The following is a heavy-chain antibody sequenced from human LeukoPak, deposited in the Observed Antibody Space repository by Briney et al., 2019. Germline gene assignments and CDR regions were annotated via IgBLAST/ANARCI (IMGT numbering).Heavy chain of an antibody. CDR2: INPNSGGT. CDR3: ARDGNYLFDY. V-gene: IGHV1-2*02. Sequence: GASVKVSCKASGYTFSGYHIHWVRQAPGQGLEWMGWINPNSGGTNFAPKFHGRVSMTRDTSINTAYMELRSLRSDDTAVYYCARDGNYLFDYWGQGTLVTVSS. J-gene: IGHJ4*02. D-gene: IGHD4-11*01. CDR1: GYTFSGYH.